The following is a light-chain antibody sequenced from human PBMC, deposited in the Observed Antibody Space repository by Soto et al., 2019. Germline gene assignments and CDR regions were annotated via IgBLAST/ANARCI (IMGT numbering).Light chain of an antibody. CDR3: QQYRT. Sequence: EIVMTQSPATLSVSPGERATLSCRASQSVSSNLAWYQQKPGQAPRLLIYGASTRATGIPARFSGSGSGTEFTLTISRLQSGDFAGYYCQQYRTFGQGTKVEIK. J-gene: IGKJ1*01. CDR1: QSVSSN. CDR2: GAS. V-gene: IGKV3-15*01.